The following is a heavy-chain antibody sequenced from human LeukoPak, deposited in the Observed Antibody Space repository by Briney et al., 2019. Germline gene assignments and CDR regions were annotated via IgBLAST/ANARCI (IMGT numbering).Heavy chain of an antibody. Sequence: GGSLRLSCAAPGFTFSNYNMNWVRQAPGKVLEWVSSITYSSTYIYYADSVKGRFTISRDNAKNSVYLEMNSLRAEDTAVYYCARYGSGSYYGLLDVWGKGTTVTISS. D-gene: IGHD3-10*01. CDR3: ARYGSGSYYGLLDV. CDR1: GFTFSNYN. CDR2: ITYSSTYI. J-gene: IGHJ6*04. V-gene: IGHV3-21*01.